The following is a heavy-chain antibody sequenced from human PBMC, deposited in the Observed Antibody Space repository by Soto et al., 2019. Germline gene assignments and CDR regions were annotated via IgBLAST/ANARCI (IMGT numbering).Heavy chain of an antibody. CDR2: INPNSGGT. Sequence: EASVKVSCKASGYTFTGYYMHWVRQAPGQGLEWMGWINPNSGGTNYAQKFQGWVTMTRDTSISTAYMELSRLRSDDTAVYYCARGGFVAARPVDYWGQGTLVTVSS. CDR1: GYTFTGYY. V-gene: IGHV1-2*04. CDR3: ARGGFVAARPVDY. D-gene: IGHD6-6*01. J-gene: IGHJ4*02.